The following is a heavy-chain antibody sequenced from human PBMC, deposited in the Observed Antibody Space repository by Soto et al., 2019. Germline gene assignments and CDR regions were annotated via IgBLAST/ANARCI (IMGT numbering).Heavy chain of an antibody. CDR2: IYPGDSDT. CDR3: ARPNGRYSNDLTAAMDV. V-gene: IGHV5-51*01. D-gene: IGHD5-18*01. CDR1: GYSFSNYW. Sequence: GESLKISCKGSGYSFSNYWIAWVRQMPGKGLDWMGIIYPGDSDTRYSPSFQGQVTISADKSISTAYLQWNSLKASDTAMYYCARPNGRYSNDLTAAMDVWGQGTTVTVSS. J-gene: IGHJ6*02.